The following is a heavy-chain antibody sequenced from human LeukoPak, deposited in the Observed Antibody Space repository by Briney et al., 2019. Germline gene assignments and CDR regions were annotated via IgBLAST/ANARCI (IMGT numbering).Heavy chain of an antibody. CDR1: GGSISSYY. V-gene: IGHV4-59*01. Sequence: PSETLSLTCTVSGGSISSYYWSWIRQPPGKGLEWIGYIYYSGSTNYNPSLKSRVTISVDTSKNQFSLKLSSVTAADTAVYYCAREWVYYDSSGYFDYWGQGTLVTVSS. J-gene: IGHJ4*02. D-gene: IGHD3-22*01. CDR2: IYYSGST. CDR3: AREWVYYDSSGYFDY.